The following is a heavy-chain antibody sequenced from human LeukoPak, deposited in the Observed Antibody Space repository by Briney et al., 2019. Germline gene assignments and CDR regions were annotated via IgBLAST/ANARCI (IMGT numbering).Heavy chain of an antibody. Sequence: SSETLSLTCTVSGGPISSSSYYWGWVRKPPGKGLEWIESIYYSGSIYYNPSLKSQHTISVYTAKNQFSKKLTSVPSADTALYFCARPRLPVRWFYPWGQGTLVTVSS. V-gene: IGHV4-39*07. D-gene: IGHD6-6*01. J-gene: IGHJ5*02. CDR2: IYYSGSI. CDR1: GGPISSSSYY. CDR3: ARPRLPVRWFYP.